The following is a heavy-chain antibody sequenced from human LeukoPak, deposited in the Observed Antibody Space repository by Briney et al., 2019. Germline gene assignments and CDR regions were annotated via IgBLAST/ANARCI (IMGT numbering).Heavy chain of an antibody. CDR3: ARGTRFSDFWSGYYLPYYYYYMDV. J-gene: IGHJ6*03. CDR2: ISSSSSYI. CDR1: GFTFSSYS. D-gene: IGHD3-3*01. Sequence: GGSLRLSCEASGFTFSSYSMNWVRQAPGKGLEWVSSISSSSSYIYYADSVKGRFTISRDNAKNSLYLQMNSLRAEDTAVYYCARGTRFSDFWSGYYLPYYYYYMDVWGKGTTVTVSS. V-gene: IGHV3-21*01.